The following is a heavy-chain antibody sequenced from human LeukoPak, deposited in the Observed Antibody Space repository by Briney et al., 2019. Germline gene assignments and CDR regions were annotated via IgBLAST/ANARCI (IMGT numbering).Heavy chain of an antibody. D-gene: IGHD6-19*01. V-gene: IGHV4-59*08. CDR2: IYYSGST. Sequence: SETLSLTCTVSGGSISSYYWSWIRQPPGKGLEWIGYIYYSGSTNYNPSLKSRVTISVDTSKNQFSLKLSSVTAADTAVYYCARAPAFIAVAGTPGDAFDIWGRGTMVTVSS. CDR3: ARAPAFIAVAGTPGDAFDI. J-gene: IGHJ3*02. CDR1: GGSISSYY.